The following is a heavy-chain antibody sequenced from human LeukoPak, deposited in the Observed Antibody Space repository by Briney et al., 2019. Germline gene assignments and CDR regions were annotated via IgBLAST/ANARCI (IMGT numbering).Heavy chain of an antibody. D-gene: IGHD3-22*01. J-gene: IGHJ3*02. V-gene: IGHV4-39*07. Sequence: PSETLSLTCTVSSGSIRSSSHYWGWIRQPPGKGLEWIGSVHYSGFTYYNPSLKSRVTISVDTSKNQFSLRLSSVTAADTAVYFCARDQSGSSGFYYSPDALDIWGQGTMVTVSS. CDR1: SGSIRSSSHY. CDR2: VHYSGFT. CDR3: ARDQSGSSGFYYSPDALDI.